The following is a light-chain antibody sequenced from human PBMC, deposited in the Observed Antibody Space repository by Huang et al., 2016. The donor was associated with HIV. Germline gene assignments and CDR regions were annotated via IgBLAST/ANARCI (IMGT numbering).Light chain of an antibody. V-gene: IGKV3-15*01. CDR3: QHYNNWPWWT. J-gene: IGKJ1*01. CDR2: SAS. Sequence: EVVMTQSPAILSVSPGERATLSCRASQSVTSNLAWYQPKPGHAPRLLIYSASTRATGIPARFSGIWSGTEFTLTISSLQSEDFAVYYCQHYNNWPWWTFGQGTKVEIK. CDR1: QSVTSN.